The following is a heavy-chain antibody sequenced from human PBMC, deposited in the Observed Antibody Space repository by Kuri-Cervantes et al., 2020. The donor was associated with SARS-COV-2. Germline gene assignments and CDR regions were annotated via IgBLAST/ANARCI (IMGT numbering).Heavy chain of an antibody. CDR3: ARVGEDIVVVPAAIPYYYYMDV. D-gene: IGHD2-2*01. CDR2: ISAYNGNT. J-gene: IGHJ6*03. CDR1: GYTFTSYG. V-gene: IGHV1-18*01. Sequence: ASVKVSCKASGYTFTSYGISWVRQAPGQGLEWMGWISAYNGNTNYAQKLQGRVTMTTDTSTSTAYMELRSLRSDDTAVYYCARVGEDIVVVPAAIPYYYYMDVWGKGTTVTVSS.